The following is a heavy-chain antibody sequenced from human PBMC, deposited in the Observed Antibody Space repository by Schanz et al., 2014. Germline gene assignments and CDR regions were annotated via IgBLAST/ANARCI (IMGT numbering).Heavy chain of an antibody. CDR3: AKDAENTAMITDYFDY. J-gene: IGHJ4*02. V-gene: IGHV3-23*01. D-gene: IGHD5-18*01. CDR2: ISGSGGNT. Sequence: EVQLLESGGGLVQPGGSLRLSCAASGFSFSDYYMSWIRQAPGRGLEWVSIISGSGGNTYYADAVRGRFTISRDNSKTTVYLQMNSLRAEDTAVYYCAKDAENTAMITDYFDYWGQGTLVTVSS. CDR1: GFSFSDYY.